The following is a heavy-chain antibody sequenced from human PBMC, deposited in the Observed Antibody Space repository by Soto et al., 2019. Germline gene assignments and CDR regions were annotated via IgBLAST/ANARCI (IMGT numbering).Heavy chain of an antibody. D-gene: IGHD6-13*01. CDR3: AKGLAAAGIRERGGMLGYAFDI. CDR1: GFTFDDYA. J-gene: IGHJ3*02. CDR2: ISWNSGSI. Sequence: EVQLVESGGGLVQPGRSLRLSCAASGFTFDDYAMHWVRQAPGKGLEWVSGISWNSGSIGYADSVKGRFTISRDNAKNSLYLQMNSLRAEDTALYYCAKGLAAAGIRERGGMLGYAFDIWGQGTMVTVSS. V-gene: IGHV3-9*01.